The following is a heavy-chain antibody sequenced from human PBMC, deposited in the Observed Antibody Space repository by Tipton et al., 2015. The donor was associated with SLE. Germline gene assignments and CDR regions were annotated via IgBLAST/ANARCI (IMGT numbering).Heavy chain of an antibody. CDR2: IYYSGST. Sequence: TLSLTCTVSGGSISSYYWSWIRRPPGKGLEWIGYIYYSGSTNYNPSLKSRVTISVDTSKNQFSLKLSSVTAADTAVYYCARERGSIVVVPAVGNAFDIWGQGTMVTVSS. D-gene: IGHD2-2*01. J-gene: IGHJ3*02. V-gene: IGHV4-59*01. CDR1: GGSISSYY. CDR3: ARERGSIVVVPAVGNAFDI.